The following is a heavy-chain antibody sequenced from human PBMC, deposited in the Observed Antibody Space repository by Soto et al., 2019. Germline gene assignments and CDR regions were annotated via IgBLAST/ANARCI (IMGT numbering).Heavy chain of an antibody. Sequence: QVQLQESGPGLVKPSETLSLTCTVSGGSISSYYWSWIRQPPGKGLEWIGYIYYSGSTNYNPSLKSRVTISVDTSKNQFSLKLSSVTAADTAVYYCARDPDYGDYGDDASDIWGQGTMVTVSS. CDR1: GGSISSYY. V-gene: IGHV4-59*01. J-gene: IGHJ3*02. D-gene: IGHD4-17*01. CDR3: ARDPDYGDYGDDASDI. CDR2: IYYSGST.